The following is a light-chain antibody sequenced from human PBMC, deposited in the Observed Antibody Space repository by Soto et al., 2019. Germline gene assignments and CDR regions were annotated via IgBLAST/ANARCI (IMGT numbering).Light chain of an antibody. CDR2: GAS. V-gene: IGKV3-15*01. J-gene: IGKJ1*01. CDR3: HQYNNWPPWT. Sequence: EIVMTQSPATLSVSPGESATLSCRASQSVNTNLAWFQQKPGQAPRLLIYGASTRATNIPARFSGSGSGTEFTLTISSLQSEDFEVYYCHQYNNWPPWTFGQGTKVEIK. CDR1: QSVNTN.